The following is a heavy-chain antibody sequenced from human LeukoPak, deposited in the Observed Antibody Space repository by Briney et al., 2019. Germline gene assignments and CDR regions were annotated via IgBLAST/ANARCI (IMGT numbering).Heavy chain of an antibody. Sequence: SLKVSWKTSGFTFTGHYLHWVRQAPGQGLEWMGRIIPILGIANYAQKFQGRVTITADKSTSTAYMELSSLRSEDTAVYYSARVQRGGYDGMDVWGQGTTVTVSS. D-gene: IGHD2-15*01. CDR1: GFTFTGHY. V-gene: IGHV1-69*04. J-gene: IGHJ6*02. CDR2: IIPILGIA. CDR3: ARVQRGGYDGMDV.